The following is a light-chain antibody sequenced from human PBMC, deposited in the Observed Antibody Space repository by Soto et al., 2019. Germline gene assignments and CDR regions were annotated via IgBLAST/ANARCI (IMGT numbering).Light chain of an antibody. CDR3: AAWDDSLSDWV. CDR2: KNN. CDR1: SYNVGKNL. V-gene: IGLV1-47*01. Sequence: QSVLDQPPSASGNPGQRCTISCSGGSYNVGKNLVYWYQQRPGTAPKLIIFKNNQRPSGVPDRFSGSNSGSSASLAISGLRSEDEADYFCAAWDDSLSDWVFGGGTKVTVL. J-gene: IGLJ3*02.